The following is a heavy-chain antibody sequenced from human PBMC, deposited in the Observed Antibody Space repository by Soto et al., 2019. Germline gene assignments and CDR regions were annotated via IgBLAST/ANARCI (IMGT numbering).Heavy chain of an antibody. Sequence: QVQLVQSGAEVKKPGASVKVSCKTSGFTFTNYYITWVRQAPGQGLEVMGWISAYGGNTNYAQNLQARVTLTTDTSASKAYLELRSLRSDDTAVYFCARGDTYYVNWYFDYWGQGTLVTVSS. CDR2: ISAYGGNT. D-gene: IGHD1-1*01. CDR1: GFTFTNYY. J-gene: IGHJ4*02. V-gene: IGHV1-18*01. CDR3: ARGDTYYVNWYFDY.